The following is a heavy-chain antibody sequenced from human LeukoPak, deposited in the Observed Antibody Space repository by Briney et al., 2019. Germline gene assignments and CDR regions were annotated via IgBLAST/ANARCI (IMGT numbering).Heavy chain of an antibody. Sequence: GGSLRLSCAASGFTFSSYSMNWVRQAPGKGLEWVSSISSSSSYIYYADSVKGRFTISRDNAKNSLYLQMNSLRAEDTAEYYCARDKSHDSSVNWGQGTLVTVSS. CDR3: ARDKSHDSSVN. CDR1: GFTFSSYS. D-gene: IGHD3-22*01. CDR2: ISSSSSYI. V-gene: IGHV3-21*01. J-gene: IGHJ4*02.